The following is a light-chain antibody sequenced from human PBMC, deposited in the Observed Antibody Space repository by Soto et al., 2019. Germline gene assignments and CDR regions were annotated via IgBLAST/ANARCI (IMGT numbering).Light chain of an antibody. Sequence: SYELTQPPSVSVAPGKTARITCGGNNIGSESVHWYRQKAGQAPALVIYYDSDRPSGIPERFSGSNSGNTATLTISRVEAGDEADYYCQVWNNSSDVVFGGGTKLTVL. V-gene: IGLV3-21*04. CDR2: YDS. CDR3: QVWNNSSDVV. CDR1: NIGSES. J-gene: IGLJ3*02.